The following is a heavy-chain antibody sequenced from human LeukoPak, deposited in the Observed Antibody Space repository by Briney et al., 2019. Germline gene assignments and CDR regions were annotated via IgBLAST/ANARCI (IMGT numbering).Heavy chain of an antibody. J-gene: IGHJ3*02. Sequence: SETLSLTCTVSGGSISSGGYYWSWIRQHPGKGLEWIGYIYYSGSTYYNPSLKSRVTISVDTSKNQFSLKLSSVTAADTAVYYCARDKHSGDSDAFDIWGQGTMVTVSS. V-gene: IGHV4-31*03. CDR3: ARDKHSGDSDAFDI. CDR2: IYYSGST. D-gene: IGHD7-27*01. CDR1: GGSISSGGYY.